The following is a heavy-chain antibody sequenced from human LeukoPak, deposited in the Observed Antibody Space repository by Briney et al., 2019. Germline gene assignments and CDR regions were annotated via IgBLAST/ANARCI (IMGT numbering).Heavy chain of an antibody. V-gene: IGHV1-24*01. Sequence: ASVKVSCKVSGYTLTELSMHWVRQAPGKGLEWMGGFDPEDGETIYAQKFQGRVTMTEGTSTDTAYMELSSLRSEDTAMYYCAIVRITMVRGVTDPYSPSYYFDYWGQGTLVTVSS. J-gene: IGHJ4*02. CDR1: GYTLTELS. D-gene: IGHD3-10*01. CDR2: FDPEDGET. CDR3: AIVRITMVRGVTDPYSPSYYFDY.